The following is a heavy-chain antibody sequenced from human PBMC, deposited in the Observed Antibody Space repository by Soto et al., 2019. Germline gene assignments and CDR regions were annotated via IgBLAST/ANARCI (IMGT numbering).Heavy chain of an antibody. CDR1: GYTFTTYG. Sequence: QVQLVQSGAEVKKPGASVKVSCKASGYTFTTYGISWVRQAPGQGLEWMGWINAYNGDTNYAQKLQGRGTMTTDTSTSTAYMELRSLISDDTAVYYCARDKGSSSWYYFFDYWGQGTLVTVSS. D-gene: IGHD6-13*01. V-gene: IGHV1-18*01. J-gene: IGHJ4*02. CDR3: ARDKGSSSWYYFFDY. CDR2: INAYNGDT.